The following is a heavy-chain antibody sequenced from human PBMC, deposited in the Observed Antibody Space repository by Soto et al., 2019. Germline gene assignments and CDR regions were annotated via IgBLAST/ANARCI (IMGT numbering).Heavy chain of an antibody. V-gene: IGHV1-3*01. CDR2: INAGNGNT. Sequence: ASVKVSCKASGYTFNRYSMRWVRQAPGQRLEWVGWINAGNGNTKYSQKFQGRVTITRDTSASTAYMEMSSLRSEDTAVFYCASSIAVAGRLLPFNYYAMDVWGQGTTVTVSS. J-gene: IGHJ6*02. CDR1: GYTFNRYS. CDR3: ASSIAVAGRLLPFNYYAMDV. D-gene: IGHD6-19*01.